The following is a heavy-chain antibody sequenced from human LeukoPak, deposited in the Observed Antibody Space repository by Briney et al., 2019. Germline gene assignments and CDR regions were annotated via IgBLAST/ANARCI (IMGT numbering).Heavy chain of an antibody. Sequence: QPGGSLRLSCAASGFTFSSYEMNWVRQAPGKGLEWVSYISGSGSTIYYADSVKGRFTISRDNAKNSLYLQMNSLRAEDTAAYYCARHSGSYRCFDYWGQGTLVTVSS. CDR1: GFTFSSYE. CDR3: ARHSGSYRCFDY. CDR2: ISGSGSTI. V-gene: IGHV3-48*03. J-gene: IGHJ4*02. D-gene: IGHD1-26*01.